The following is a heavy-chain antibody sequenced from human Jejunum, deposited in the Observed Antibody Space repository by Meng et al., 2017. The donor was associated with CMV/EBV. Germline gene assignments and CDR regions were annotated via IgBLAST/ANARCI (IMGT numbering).Heavy chain of an antibody. J-gene: IGHJ4*02. CDR1: GTSINSGNYY. Sequence: SGTSINSGNYYWSWVRQHPGKGLGWIGYISNLGTTNPNPSLGSRLLISMDTSKNQFSLNLSSVTAADTAVYYCARRGPTYSSRYFDYWGLGTLVTVSS. CDR2: ISNLGTT. D-gene: IGHD6-13*01. V-gene: IGHV4-31*02. CDR3: ARRGPTYSSRYFDY.